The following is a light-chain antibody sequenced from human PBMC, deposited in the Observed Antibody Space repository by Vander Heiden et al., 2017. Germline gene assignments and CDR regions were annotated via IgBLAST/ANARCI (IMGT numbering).Light chain of an antibody. V-gene: IGKV3-20*01. J-gene: IGKJ4*01. CDR1: QSVSSSY. Sequence: EIVLTQSPGTLSLSPGERATLSCRASQSVSSSYLAWYQQKPGQAPRLLIYGASSRATGIPDRFSGSGSGTDFTLTISRLEPEDFAVYYCQQYGSSSTLTFGGRTKVEIK. CDR3: QQYGSSSTLT. CDR2: GAS.